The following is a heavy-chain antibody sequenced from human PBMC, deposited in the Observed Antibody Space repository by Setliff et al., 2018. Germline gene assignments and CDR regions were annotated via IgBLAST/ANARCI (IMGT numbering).Heavy chain of an antibody. V-gene: IGHV1-69*13. CDR1: GGTFSSFA. D-gene: IGHD3-3*01. Sequence: SVKVSCKASGGTFSSFAVSWVRQAPGQGLEWMGGIIPIFGTPKYAQKFQGRVKITADESTSTAYMELSSLRSEDTAVYYCARDRFYNSWSGTYASSSRVFHYWGQGTLVTVSS. CDR3: ARDRFYNSWSGTYASSSRVFHY. J-gene: IGHJ4*02. CDR2: IIPIFGTP.